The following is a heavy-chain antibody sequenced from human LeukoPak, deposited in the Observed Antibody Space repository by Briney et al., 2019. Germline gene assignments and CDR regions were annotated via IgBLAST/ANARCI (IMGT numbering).Heavy chain of an antibody. Sequence: GGSLRLSCAASGFTFSSDNMNWVRQAPGKGLGWGSSISSSSRYIYYADSVKGRFTISRDNTKNTLYLQMNSLRAEDTAVYYCARDDGDYVLGWFDPWGQGTLVTVSS. CDR2: ISSSSRYI. V-gene: IGHV3-21*01. J-gene: IGHJ5*02. CDR1: GFTFSSDN. D-gene: IGHD4-17*01. CDR3: ARDDGDYVLGWFDP.